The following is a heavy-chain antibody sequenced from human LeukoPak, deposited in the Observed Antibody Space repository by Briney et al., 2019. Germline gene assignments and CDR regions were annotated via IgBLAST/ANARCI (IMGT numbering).Heavy chain of an antibody. CDR1: GGSFSGYY. J-gene: IGHJ6*02. Sequence: PSETLSLTCAVYGGSFSGYYWSWIRQPPGKGLEWIGEINHSGSTYYNPSLKSRVTISVDTSKNQFSLKLSSVTAADTAVYYCARDRVGVGATGYYYYGMDVWGQGTTVTVSS. V-gene: IGHV4-34*01. CDR2: INHSGST. D-gene: IGHD1-26*01. CDR3: ARDRVGVGATGYYYYGMDV.